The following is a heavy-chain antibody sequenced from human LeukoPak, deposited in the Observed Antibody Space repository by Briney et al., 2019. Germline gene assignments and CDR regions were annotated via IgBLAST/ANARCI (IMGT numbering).Heavy chain of an antibody. CDR1: GFTFSDYY. J-gene: IGHJ4*02. CDR3: ARDRDPYCSSTSCYTPDY. V-gene: IGHV3-11*01. Sequence: GGSLRLSCAASGFTFSDYYMSWIRQAPGKGLGWVSYIRSSGSTIYYADSVKGRFTISRDNAKNSLYLQTNSLRAEDTAVYYCARDRDPYCSSTSCYTPDYWGQATLVTVSS. D-gene: IGHD2-2*02. CDR2: IRSSGSTI.